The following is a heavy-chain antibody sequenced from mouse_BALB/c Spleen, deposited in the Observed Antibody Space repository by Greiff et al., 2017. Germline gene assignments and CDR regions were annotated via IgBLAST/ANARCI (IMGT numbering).Heavy chain of an antibody. V-gene: IGHV1-63*02. CDR1: GYTFTNYW. Sequence: QVHVKQSGAELVRPGTSVKMSCKAAGYTFTNYWIGWVKQRPGHGLEWIGDIYPGGGYTNYNEKFKGKATLTADTSSSTAYMQLSSLTSEDSAIYYCARWLLRRYAMDYWGQGTSVTVSS. CDR2: IYPGGGYT. CDR3: ARWLLRRYAMDY. D-gene: IGHD2-3*01. J-gene: IGHJ4*01.